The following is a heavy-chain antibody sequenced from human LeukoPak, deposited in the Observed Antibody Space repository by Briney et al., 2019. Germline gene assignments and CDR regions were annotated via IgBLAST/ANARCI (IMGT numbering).Heavy chain of an antibody. CDR3: GRGRRREYQLLYNWFDP. CDR2: INPNSGGT. CDR1: GYTFTGYY. D-gene: IGHD2-2*01. V-gene: IGHV1-2*02. Sequence: ASVTVSCKASGYTFTGYYMHWVRQAPGQGLEWMGWINPNSGGTNYAQKFQGRVTMTRDTSISTAYMELSRLRSDDTAVYYCGRGRRREYQLLYNWFDPWGQGTLVTVSS. J-gene: IGHJ5*02.